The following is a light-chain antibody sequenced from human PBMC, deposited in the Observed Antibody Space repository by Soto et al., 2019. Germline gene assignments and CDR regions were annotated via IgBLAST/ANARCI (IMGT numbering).Light chain of an antibody. V-gene: IGLV2-14*01. Sequence: QSALTQPRSVSGSPGQSVSISCTGTSSDVGGYNYVSWYQQHPGKAPKVMIYEVSNRPSGVSNRFSGSKSGNTASLTISGLQAEDEADYYCSSYTSSSTFYVFGTGTKLTVL. CDR1: SSDVGGYNY. J-gene: IGLJ1*01. CDR3: SSYTSSSTFYV. CDR2: EVS.